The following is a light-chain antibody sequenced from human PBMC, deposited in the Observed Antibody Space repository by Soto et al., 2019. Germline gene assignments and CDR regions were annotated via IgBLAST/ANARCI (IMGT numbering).Light chain of an antibody. J-gene: IGKJ5*01. V-gene: IGKV3-15*01. Sequence: DIGMTQSPATLSGAPGERVTFSCGASQGVSRKLAWYQHKPGQAPRLLISGASTGATGIPARFSGSGSGTEFTLTISSLKSEDCAIYYCQQYNTWRSITFGQGTRLEIK. CDR3: QQYNTWRSIT. CDR1: QGVSRK. CDR2: GAS.